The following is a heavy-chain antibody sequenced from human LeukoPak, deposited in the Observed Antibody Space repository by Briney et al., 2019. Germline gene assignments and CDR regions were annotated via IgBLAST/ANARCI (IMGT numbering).Heavy chain of an antibody. CDR2: ISYDGSNK. CDR3: AKGAFDI. Sequence: GGSLRLSCAASGFTFCSYGMHWVRQAPGKGLEWVAVISYDGSNKYYADSVKGRFTISRDNSKNTLYLQMNSLRAEDTAVYYCAKGAFDIWGQGTMVTVSS. V-gene: IGHV3-30*18. J-gene: IGHJ3*02. CDR1: GFTFCSYG.